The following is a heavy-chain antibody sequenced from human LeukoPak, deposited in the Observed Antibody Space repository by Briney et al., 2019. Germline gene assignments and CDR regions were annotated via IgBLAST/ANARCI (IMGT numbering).Heavy chain of an antibody. CDR2: ISGSGGST. CDR3: ATGIAVAGTDVDC. J-gene: IGHJ4*02. D-gene: IGHD6-19*01. CDR1: GFTFSSYA. Sequence: GGSLRLSCAASGFTFSSYAMSWVRQAPGKGLEWVSAISGSGGSTYHADSVKGRFTISRDNSKNTLYLQMNSLRAEDTAIYYCATGIAVAGTDVDCWGQGTLVTVSS. V-gene: IGHV3-23*01.